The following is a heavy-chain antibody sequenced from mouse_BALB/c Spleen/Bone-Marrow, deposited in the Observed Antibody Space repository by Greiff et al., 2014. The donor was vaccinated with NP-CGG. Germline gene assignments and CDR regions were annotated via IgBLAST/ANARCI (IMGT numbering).Heavy chain of an antibody. CDR2: LNPSNGHT. J-gene: IGHJ2*01. Sequence: VQLQQSGAELLKPGTSVKLSCKASGYTFTRYWMHWVKQRPGQGLEWIGELNPSNGHTNYNGKFKNKATVTVDKSSSTAYMQLSSLTFEDSAVYYCARMITTRGFDYWGQGTTLTVSS. V-gene: IGHV1S81*02. D-gene: IGHD2-4*01. CDR3: ARMITTRGFDY. CDR1: GYTFTRYW.